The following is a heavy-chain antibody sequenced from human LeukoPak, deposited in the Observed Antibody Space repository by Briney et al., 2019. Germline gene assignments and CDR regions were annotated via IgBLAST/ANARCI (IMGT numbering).Heavy chain of an antibody. D-gene: IGHD4-17*01. CDR3: ARVSDYGDYEDY. V-gene: IGHV4-4*07. J-gene: IGHJ4*02. CDR1: GGSISSYY. CDR2: IYTSGST. Sequence: SKTLSLTCTVSGGSISSYYWSWIRQPAGKGLEWIGRIYTSGSTNYNPSLKSRVTMSVDTSKNQFSLKLSSVTAADTAVYYCARVSDYGDYEDYWGQGTLVTVSS.